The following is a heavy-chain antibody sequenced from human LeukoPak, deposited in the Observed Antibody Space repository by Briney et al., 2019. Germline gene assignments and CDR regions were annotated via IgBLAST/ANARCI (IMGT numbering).Heavy chain of an antibody. D-gene: IGHD2-15*01. CDR1: GGSFSGYY. V-gene: IGHV4-34*01. Sequence: SETLSLTCAVYGGSFSGYYWSWIRQPPGKGLEWIGEINRSGSTNYNPSLKSRVTISVDTSKNQFSLKLSSVTAADTAVYYCARVPSGYCSGGSCYLDYWGQGTLVTVSS. CDR2: INRSGST. CDR3: ARVPSGYCSGGSCYLDY. J-gene: IGHJ4*02.